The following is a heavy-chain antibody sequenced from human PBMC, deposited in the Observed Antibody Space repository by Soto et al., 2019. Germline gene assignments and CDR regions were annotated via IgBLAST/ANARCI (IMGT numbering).Heavy chain of an antibody. J-gene: IGHJ6*02. CDR2: INQDGSGK. CDR3: AREFAMDV. V-gene: IGHV3-7*05. CDR1: GFTFSSYY. Sequence: EVQLVESGGALVQPGGSLRLSCAASGFTFSSYYMSWARQAPGKGLEWVANINQDGSGKYYVDSVRGRFTISRDNAKNSVYLQMNSLIAEDTAVYYCAREFAMDVWGQGTTVTVSS.